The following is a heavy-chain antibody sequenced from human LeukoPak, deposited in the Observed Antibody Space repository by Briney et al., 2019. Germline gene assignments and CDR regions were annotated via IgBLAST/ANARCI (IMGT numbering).Heavy chain of an antibody. CDR3: AAQPCINGICYLDY. CDR1: GFTFSDHA. D-gene: IGHD2-8*01. Sequence: GGSLRLSCTASGFTFSDHAMHWVRQAPGKGLEWVTVISYHARDQFYADFVKGRFTVSRDNSRNILYLQMNSLRVEDSAVYYCAAQPCINGICYLDYWGQGALVTVSS. V-gene: IGHV3-30*04. CDR2: ISYHARDQ. J-gene: IGHJ4*02.